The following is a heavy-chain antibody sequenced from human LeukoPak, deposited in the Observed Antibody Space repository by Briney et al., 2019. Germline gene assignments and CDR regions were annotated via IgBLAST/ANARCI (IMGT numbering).Heavy chain of an antibody. CDR2: IIPIFGTA. Sequence: SVKVSCKASGGTFSSYAISWVRQAPGQGLEWMGGIIPIFGTANYAQKFQGRVTMTRDTSTSTVYMELSSLRSEDTAVYYCARSLDYGDLRPFDYWGQGTLVTVSS. J-gene: IGHJ4*02. D-gene: IGHD4-17*01. V-gene: IGHV1-69*05. CDR1: GGTFSSYA. CDR3: ARSLDYGDLRPFDY.